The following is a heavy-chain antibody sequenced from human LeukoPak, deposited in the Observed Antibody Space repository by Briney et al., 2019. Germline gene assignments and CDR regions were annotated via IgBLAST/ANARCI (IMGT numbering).Heavy chain of an antibody. CDR1: GFTVSSNY. D-gene: IGHD6-19*01. V-gene: IGHV3-23*01. J-gene: IGHJ3*02. CDR2: IGGSDGTT. Sequence: GGSLRLSCAASGFTVSSNYMSWVRQAPGKGLEWVSAIGGSDGTTYYADSVKGRFTISRDNSKNSLYLQMSSLRAEDTAVYYCAKDTMGSGWTPGAFDIWGQGTMVTVSS. CDR3: AKDTMGSGWTPGAFDI.